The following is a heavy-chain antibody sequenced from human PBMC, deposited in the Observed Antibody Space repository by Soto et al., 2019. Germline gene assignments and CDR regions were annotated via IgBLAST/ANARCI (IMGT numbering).Heavy chain of an antibody. V-gene: IGHV3-30-3*01. D-gene: IGHD3-10*01. J-gene: IGHJ4*02. CDR1: GFTFSSYA. CDR2: ISYDGSNK. CDR3: ARETGGSGSYYFDY. Sequence: QVQLVESGGGVVQPGRSLRLSCAASGFTFSSYAMHWVRQAPGKGLEWVAVISYDGSNKYYADSVKGRFTISRDNSKNTLYLQMSRLRAEDTAVYYCARETGGSGSYYFDYWGQGTLVIVSS.